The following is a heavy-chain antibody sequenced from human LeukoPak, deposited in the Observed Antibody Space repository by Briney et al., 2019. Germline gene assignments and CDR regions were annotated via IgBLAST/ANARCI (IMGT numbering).Heavy chain of an antibody. J-gene: IGHJ4*02. V-gene: IGHV3-7*03. CDR3: ARDPDRMADY. D-gene: IGHD2-8*01. CDR1: GFIFSSYW. CDR2: IKQDGSEK. Sequence: GGSLRLSCAASGFIFSSYWMSWVRQAPGKGLEWVANIKQDGSEKYYVDSVKGRFTISRDNAKNSLYLQMNSLRAEDTAVYYCARDPDRMADYWGQGTLVTVSS.